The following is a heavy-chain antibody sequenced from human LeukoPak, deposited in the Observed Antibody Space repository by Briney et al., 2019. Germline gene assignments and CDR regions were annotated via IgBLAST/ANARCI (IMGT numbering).Heavy chain of an antibody. CDR3: TKDYYGSPDY. D-gene: IGHD3-10*01. J-gene: IGHJ4*02. V-gene: IGHV3-49*04. Sequence: GGSLRLSCTASGFTFDNYALSWVRQAPGKGQEWVGFIRSKAYGGAIEYAATVKGRFIISRDESKGIVYLQMNSLKTEDTAVYYCTKDYYGSPDYWGQGTLVTVSS. CDR1: GFTFDNYA. CDR2: IRSKAYGGAI.